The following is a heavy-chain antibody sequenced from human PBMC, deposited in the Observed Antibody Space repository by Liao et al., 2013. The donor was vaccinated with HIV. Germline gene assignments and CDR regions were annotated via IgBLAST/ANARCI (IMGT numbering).Heavy chain of an antibody. Sequence: QLQLQESGPGLVKPSETLSLTCTVSGGSISSSSYYWGWIRQPPGKGLEWIGSIYYSGSTYYNPSLKSRVTISVDTSKNQFSLKLSSVTAADTAVYYCAREFSSYSPPRAFDIWGQGTMVTVSS. CDR3: AREFSSYSPPRAFDI. CDR2: IYYSGST. V-gene: IGHV4-39*07. D-gene: IGHD3-10*01. CDR1: GGSISSSSYY. J-gene: IGHJ3*02.